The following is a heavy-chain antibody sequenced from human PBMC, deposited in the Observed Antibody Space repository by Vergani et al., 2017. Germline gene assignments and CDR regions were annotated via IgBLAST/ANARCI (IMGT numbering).Heavy chain of an antibody. V-gene: IGHV4-34*01. J-gene: IGHJ6*02. CDR2: INHSGST. D-gene: IGHD6-6*01. CDR1: GGSFSGYY. CDR3: ARGGREARFSYYYYGMDV. Sequence: QVQLQQWGAGLLKPSETLSLTCAVYGGSFSGYYWSWIRQPPGKGLEWIGEINHSGSTNYNPSLKSRVTISVDTSKNQFSLKLSSVTAADTAVYYWARGGREARFSYYYYGMDVWGQGTTVTVSS.